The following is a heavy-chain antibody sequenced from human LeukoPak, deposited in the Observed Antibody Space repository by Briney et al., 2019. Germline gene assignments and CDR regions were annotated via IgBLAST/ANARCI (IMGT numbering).Heavy chain of an antibody. CDR2: ITGGHYPT. CDR3: TKDPNGDYVGAFDP. D-gene: IGHD4-17*01. CDR1: GFSFSSFA. J-gene: IGHJ5*02. V-gene: IGHV3-23*01. Sequence: GGSLRLSCAASGFSFSSFAMTWVRQAPGKGLEWVSSITGGHYPTYNTDSVKGRFTISRDNSKNTLYLQMNSLRADDTAVYYRTKDPNGDYVGAFDPWGQGTLVTVSS.